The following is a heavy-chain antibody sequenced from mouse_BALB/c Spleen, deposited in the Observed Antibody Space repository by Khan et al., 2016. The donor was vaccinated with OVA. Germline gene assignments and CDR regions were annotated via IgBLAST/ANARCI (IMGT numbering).Heavy chain of an antibody. CDR2: IWGDGSP. Sequence: HVQLQQSGPGLVAPSQSLSITCPVTGFSLTGSGVNWVHHPPGKGLEWPGMIWGDGSPVFNSPLKSRLSISKDNSKSQVFLKMNSLQTDDTARYFCARAYYGNYREAMDYWGQGTSVTVSS. CDR3: ARAYYGNYREAMDY. J-gene: IGHJ4*01. D-gene: IGHD2-10*01. CDR1: GFSLTGSG. V-gene: IGHV2-6-7*01.